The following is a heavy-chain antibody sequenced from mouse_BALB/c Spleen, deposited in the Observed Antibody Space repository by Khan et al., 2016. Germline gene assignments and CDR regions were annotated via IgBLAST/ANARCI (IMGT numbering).Heavy chain of an antibody. CDR3: GRRVRRYFDV. CDR2: KNTETGEP. Sequence: QIRLVQSGPELKKPGETVKISCKASGYTFTDYSMHWVKQAPGKGLKWMGWKNTETGEPTYADDFKGRFAFSLETSASPAYLQINNLKNEDTAPYFGGRRVRRYFDVWGAGTTVTVSS. D-gene: IGHD1-2*01. V-gene: IGHV9-2-1*01. J-gene: IGHJ1*01. CDR1: GYTFTDYS.